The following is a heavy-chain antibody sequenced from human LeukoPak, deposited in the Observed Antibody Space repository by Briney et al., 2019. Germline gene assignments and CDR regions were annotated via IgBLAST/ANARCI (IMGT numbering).Heavy chain of an antibody. J-gene: IGHJ4*02. CDR2: ISDSGSKT. Sequence: GGSLRLSCAASGFTFSSYAMTWVRQAPGKGLELVSAISDSGSKTHYEDSVKGRFTISRDNSKNTVYLQMNSLRAEDTALYYCAKDWSCDYWGQGTLVTVSS. CDR1: GFTFSSYA. CDR3: AKDWSCDY. V-gene: IGHV3-23*01. D-gene: IGHD1-26*01.